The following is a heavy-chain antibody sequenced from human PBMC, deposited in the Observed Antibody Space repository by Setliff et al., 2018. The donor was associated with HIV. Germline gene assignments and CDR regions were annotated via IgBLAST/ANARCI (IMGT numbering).Heavy chain of an antibody. CDR2: IYYSGTT. CDR1: GGSVHSGSYY. D-gene: IGHD3-10*01. V-gene: IGHV4-61*01. Sequence: ASETLSLTCTVSGGSVHSGSYYWSWVRQPPGKGLEWIGYIYYSGTTYYNPSLKSRVTISVDTSKDQFSLKLNSVTAADTAVYYCARGRHGLGLDVWGQGTLVTVSS. J-gene: IGHJ4*02. CDR3: ARGRHGLGLDV.